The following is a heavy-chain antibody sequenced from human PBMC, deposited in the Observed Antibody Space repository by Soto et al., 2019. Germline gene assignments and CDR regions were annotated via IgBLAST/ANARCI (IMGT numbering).Heavy chain of an antibody. V-gene: IGHV1-18*01. CDR2: ISAYNGNT. CDR3: ARDRSEYYDFWSGYYPPDY. J-gene: IGHJ4*02. CDR1: GHTFTSYG. Sequence: ASVKVSCTASGHTFTSYGIIWVRQAPGQGLEWMGWISAYNGNTNYAQKLQGRVTMTTDTSTSTAYMELRSLRSDDTAVYYCARDRSEYYDFWSGYYPPDYWGQGTLVTVSS. D-gene: IGHD3-3*01.